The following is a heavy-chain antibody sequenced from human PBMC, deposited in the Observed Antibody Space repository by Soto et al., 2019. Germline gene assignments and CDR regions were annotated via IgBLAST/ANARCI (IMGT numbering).Heavy chain of an antibody. CDR2: ISYDGSNK. J-gene: IGHJ6*02. CDR3: ARDPINSIAAAGIEYYYYGMDV. D-gene: IGHD6-13*01. Sequence: GGSLRLSCAASGFTFSSYAMHWVRQAPGKGLEWVAVISYDGSNKYYADSVKGRFTISRDNSKNTLYLQMNSLRAEDTAVYYCARDPINSIAAAGIEYYYYGMDVWGQGTTVTVSS. V-gene: IGHV3-30-3*01. CDR1: GFTFSSYA.